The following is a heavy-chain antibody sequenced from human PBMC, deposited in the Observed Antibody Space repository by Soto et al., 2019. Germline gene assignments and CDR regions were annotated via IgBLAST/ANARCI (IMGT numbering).Heavy chain of an antibody. D-gene: IGHD5-18*01. J-gene: IGHJ6*02. CDR3: AKWAPDTAMPQPHYGMDV. V-gene: IGHV3-23*01. CDR2: ISGSGGST. Sequence: EVKLLESGGGLVQPGGSLRLSCAASGFTFSSYAMSWVRQAPGKGLEWVSAISGSGGSTCYADSVKGRFTISRDNSKNTLYLQMNSLRAEDTAVYYCAKWAPDTAMPQPHYGMDVWGQGTTVTVSS. CDR1: GFTFSSYA.